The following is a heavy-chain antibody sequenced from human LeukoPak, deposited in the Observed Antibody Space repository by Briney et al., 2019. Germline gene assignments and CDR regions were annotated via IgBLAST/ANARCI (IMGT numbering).Heavy chain of an antibody. Sequence: PGWSLRLSCAASGFAFSSSWMSRVRQAPGKGLEWVANIKQDGSETYYVDSLKGRFTVSRDNAKNSVYLQMNNLRAEDTAVYYCARRAPGYCITTSCPDTYYYYYYMDVWGKGTTVTVSS. CDR1: GFAFSSSW. J-gene: IGHJ6*03. CDR3: ARRAPGYCITTSCPDTYYYYYYMDV. D-gene: IGHD2-2*01. CDR2: IKQDGSET. V-gene: IGHV3-7*01.